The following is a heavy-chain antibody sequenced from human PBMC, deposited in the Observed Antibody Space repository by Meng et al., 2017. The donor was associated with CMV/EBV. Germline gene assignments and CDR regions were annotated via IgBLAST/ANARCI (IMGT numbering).Heavy chain of an antibody. CDR3: ARGGDRSMLDGHIPLDY. J-gene: IGHJ4*02. Sequence: GSLRLSCAVYGGSFSGYYWSWIRQPPGKGLEWIGEINHSGSTNYNPSLKSRVTISVDTSKNQFSLKLSSVTAADTAVYYCARGGDRSMLDGHIPLDYWGQGTLVTVSS. D-gene: IGHD3-10*01. V-gene: IGHV4-34*01. CDR2: INHSGST. CDR1: GGSFSGYY.